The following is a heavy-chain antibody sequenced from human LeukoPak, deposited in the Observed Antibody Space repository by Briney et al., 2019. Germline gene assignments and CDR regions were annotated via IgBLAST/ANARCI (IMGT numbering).Heavy chain of an antibody. V-gene: IGHV4-34*01. CDR2: INHSGST. J-gene: IGHJ4*02. CDR1: GGSFSGYY. D-gene: IGHD3-10*01. Sequence: SETLSLTCAVYGGSFSGYYWSWIRQPPGKGLEWIGEINHSGSTNYNPSPKSRVTISVDTPKNQFSLKLSSVTAADTAVYYCARATGYYYGSGSYYNKRVYYFDYWGQGTLVTVSS. CDR3: ARATGYYYGSGSYYNKRVYYFDY.